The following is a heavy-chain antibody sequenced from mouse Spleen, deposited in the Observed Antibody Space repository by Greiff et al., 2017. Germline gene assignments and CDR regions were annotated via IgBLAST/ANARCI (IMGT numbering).Heavy chain of an antibody. CDR1: GFTFSSYA. D-gene: IGHD2-1*01. CDR3: ARLYYGNYYFDY. Sequence: EVQLVESGGGLVKPGGSLKLSCAASGFTFSSYAMSWVRQTPEKRLEWVATISSGGSYTYYPDSVKGRFTISRDNAKNTLYLQMSSLRSEDTAMYYCARLYYGNYYFDYWGQGTTLTVSS. V-gene: IGHV5-9-3*01. J-gene: IGHJ2*01. CDR2: ISSGGSYT.